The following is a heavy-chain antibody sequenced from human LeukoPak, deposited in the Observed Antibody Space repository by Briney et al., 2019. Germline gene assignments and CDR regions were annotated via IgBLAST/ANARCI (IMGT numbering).Heavy chain of an antibody. J-gene: IGHJ3*02. CDR3: ARDLVTVTKGFDI. Sequence: SETLSLTCAVSDDSFSSHYWTWIRQPPGKGLEWVGYISYIGSTNYNPSLKSRVTISIDTSRNQFTLRLSSVTAADTAVYYCARDLVTVTKGFDIWGQGTMVSVSS. CDR1: DDSFSSHY. CDR2: ISYIGST. D-gene: IGHD4-17*01. V-gene: IGHV4-59*11.